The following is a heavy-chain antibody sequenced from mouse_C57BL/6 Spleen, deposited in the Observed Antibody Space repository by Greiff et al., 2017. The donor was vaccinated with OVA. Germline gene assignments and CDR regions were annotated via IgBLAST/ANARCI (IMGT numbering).Heavy chain of an antibody. CDR2: IYPRSGNT. CDR3: ARGGVYDGYFLYAMDY. Sequence: VKLMESGAELARPGASVKLSCKASGYTFTSYGISWVKQRTGQGLEWIGEIYPRSGNTYYNEKFKGKATLTADKSSSTAYMELRSLTSEDSAVYFCARGGVYDGYFLYAMDYWGQGTSVTVSS. D-gene: IGHD2-3*01. J-gene: IGHJ4*01. CDR1: GYTFTSYG. V-gene: IGHV1-81*01.